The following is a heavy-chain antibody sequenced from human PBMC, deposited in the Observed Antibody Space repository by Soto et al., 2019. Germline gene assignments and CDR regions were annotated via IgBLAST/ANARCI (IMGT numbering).Heavy chain of an antibody. Sequence: KQSQTLSLTCAISGDSVSSNSAAWNWIRQSPSRGLEWLGRTYYRSKWYNDYAVSVKSRITINPDTSKNQFSLQLNSVTPEDTAVYYCARADIARWLPQGWFDPWGQGTLVTVSS. D-gene: IGHD5-12*01. V-gene: IGHV6-1*01. CDR2: TYYRSKWYN. CDR3: ARADIARWLPQGWFDP. J-gene: IGHJ5*02. CDR1: GDSVSSNSAA.